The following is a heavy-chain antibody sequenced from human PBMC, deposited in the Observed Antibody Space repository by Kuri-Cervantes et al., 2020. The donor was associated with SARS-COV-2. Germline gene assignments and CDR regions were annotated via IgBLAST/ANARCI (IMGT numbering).Heavy chain of an antibody. J-gene: IGHJ4*02. CDR2: IISISSTI. Sequence: GESLKISCAASGFTFSSYSMNWVRQAPGKGLEWVSYIISISSTIYYADSVKGRFTISRDNAKNSLYLQMTSLRDEDTAVYYCARDLYDSSGYYSHQVFDYWGQGTLVTVSS. CDR1: GFTFSSYS. CDR3: ARDLYDSSGYYSHQVFDY. D-gene: IGHD3-22*01. V-gene: IGHV3-48*02.